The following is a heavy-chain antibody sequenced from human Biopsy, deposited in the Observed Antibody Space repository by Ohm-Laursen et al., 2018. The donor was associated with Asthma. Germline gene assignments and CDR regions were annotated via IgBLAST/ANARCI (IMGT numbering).Heavy chain of an antibody. J-gene: IGHJ4*02. D-gene: IGHD3-22*01. V-gene: IGHV4-31*03. Sequence: SQTLSLTCTVSYGSITSDGYYWTWIRQHPGKGLEWIGFIYYSGSTYCNPSLKSRVSISIDTSKNQFSLKLSSVTAADTAVYYCARAQDYYDSRGYYRSFDYWGQGTLVTVSS. CDR1: YGSITSDGYY. CDR2: IYYSGST. CDR3: ARAQDYYDSRGYYRSFDY.